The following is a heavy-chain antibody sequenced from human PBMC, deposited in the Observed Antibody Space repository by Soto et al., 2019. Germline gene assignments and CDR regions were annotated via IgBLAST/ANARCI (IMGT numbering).Heavy chain of an antibody. CDR2: ISSGGST. V-gene: IGHV3-66*01. J-gene: IGHJ4*02. D-gene: IGHD3-3*01. CDR1: GFTVSSFY. Sequence: EVQLVESGGCLVQPGGSLRLSCAASGFTVSSFYMTWVRQAPGKGLQWVAVISSGGSTCYADSVKGRFTISRDNSKNTLYLEMNSLRAEDTAVYYCARDTFGGAYDFLHGGQGTLVTVSS. CDR3: ARDTFGGAYDFLH.